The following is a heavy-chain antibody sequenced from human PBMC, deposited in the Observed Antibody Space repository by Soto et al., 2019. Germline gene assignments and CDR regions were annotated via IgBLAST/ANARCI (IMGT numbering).Heavy chain of an antibody. CDR3: AKNGGVNGWSAFDI. D-gene: IGHD1-26*01. CDR2: IYYSGST. J-gene: IGHJ3*02. Sequence: QVQLQESGPGLVKPSQTLSLTCTVSGGSISSGGYYWSWIRQHPGKGLEWIGYIYYSGSTYYNPSLNRPVTISVDTSKNQFLLKVRSVDAGDTGVYYCAKNGGVNGWSAFDIWGQGTMVTVSS. CDR1: GGSISSGGYY. V-gene: IGHV4-31*01.